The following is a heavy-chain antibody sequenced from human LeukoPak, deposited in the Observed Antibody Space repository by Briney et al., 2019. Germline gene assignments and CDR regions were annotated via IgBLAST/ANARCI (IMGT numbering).Heavy chain of an antibody. CDR1: GGTFSSYA. D-gene: IGHD3-3*01. CDR2: IIPIFGTA. J-gene: IGHJ4*02. V-gene: IGHV1-69*13. CDR3: ARSLEWLLYFDY. Sequence: SVKVSCKASGGTFSSYAISWVRQAPGQGLEWMGGIIPIFGTANYAQKFQGRVTITADESTSTAYMELSSLRSEDTAVYYCARSLEWLLYFDYWGQGTLVTVSS.